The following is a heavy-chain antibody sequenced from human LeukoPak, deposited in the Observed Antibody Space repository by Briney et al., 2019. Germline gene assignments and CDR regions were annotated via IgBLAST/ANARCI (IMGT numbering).Heavy chain of an antibody. J-gene: IGHJ4*02. CDR2: ISGSGGST. D-gene: IGHD3-3*01. V-gene: IGHV3-23*01. Sequence: GGSLRLSCAASGFTFSSYVMSWVRQAPGKGLEWVSAISGSGGSTYYADSVKGRFTISRDNSKNTLYLQMNSLRAEDTAVYYCAKTYYDFWSGYSAFDYWGQGTLVTVSS. CDR3: AKTYYDFWSGYSAFDY. CDR1: GFTFSSYV.